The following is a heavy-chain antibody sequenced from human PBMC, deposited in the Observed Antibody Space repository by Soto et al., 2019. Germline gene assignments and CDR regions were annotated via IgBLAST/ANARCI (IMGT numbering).Heavy chain of an antibody. CDR3: AKAVDCSGGSCYSGDYYYHMDV. D-gene: IGHD2-15*01. CDR1: GFTFSSYA. V-gene: IGHV3-23*01. J-gene: IGHJ6*03. Sequence: GGSLRLSCAASGFTFSSYAMSWVRQAPGKGLEWVSAISGSGGSTYYADSVKGRFTISRDNSKNTLYLQMNSLRAEDTAVYYCAKAVDCSGGSCYSGDYYYHMDVWGQGTTVTVSS. CDR2: ISGSGGST.